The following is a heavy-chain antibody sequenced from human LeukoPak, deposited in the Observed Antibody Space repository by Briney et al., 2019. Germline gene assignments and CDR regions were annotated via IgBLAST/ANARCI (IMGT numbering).Heavy chain of an antibody. Sequence: GGSLRLSCAASGFTFSSYAMSWVRQAPGKGLEWVSAISGSGGSTYYADSVKGRFTISRDNSKNALYLQMNSLKTEDTAVYYCTRQEPLYAFDIWGQGTMVTVSS. V-gene: IGHV3-23*01. CDR2: ISGSGGST. CDR1: GFTFSSYA. CDR3: TRQEPLYAFDI. J-gene: IGHJ3*02.